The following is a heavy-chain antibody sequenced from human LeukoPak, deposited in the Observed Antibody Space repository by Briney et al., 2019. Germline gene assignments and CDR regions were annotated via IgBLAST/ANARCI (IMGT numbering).Heavy chain of an antibody. CDR3: ARGYDISTGYYFDY. V-gene: IGHV4-34*01. Sequence: PSETLSLTCAVYGGSFSGYYWSWIRQPPGKGLEWIGEINHSGSTNYNPSLKSRVTISVDTSKNQFSLKLSSVTAADTAVYYCARGYDISTGYYFDYWGQGTLVTVSS. D-gene: IGHD3-9*01. CDR2: INHSGST. CDR1: GGSFSGYY. J-gene: IGHJ4*02.